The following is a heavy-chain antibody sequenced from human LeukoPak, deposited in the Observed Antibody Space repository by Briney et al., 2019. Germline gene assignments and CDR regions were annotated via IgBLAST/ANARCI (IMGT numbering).Heavy chain of an antibody. J-gene: IGHJ4*02. Sequence: GGSLRLSCAASGFAFSSYAMHWVRQAPGKGPEWVAVISYDGSNKYYADSVKGRFTISRDNSKNTLYLQMNSLRAEDTAVYYCARDSTYYYDSGSSGPHYFDYWGQGTLVTVSS. D-gene: IGHD3-10*01. CDR2: ISYDGSNK. V-gene: IGHV3-30*01. CDR3: ARDSTYYYDSGSSGPHYFDY. CDR1: GFAFSSYA.